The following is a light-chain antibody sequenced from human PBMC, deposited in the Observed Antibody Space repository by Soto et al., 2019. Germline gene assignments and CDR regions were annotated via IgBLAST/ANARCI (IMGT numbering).Light chain of an antibody. CDR1: QSVSSGD. CDR2: GAS. V-gene: IGKV3D-20*02. Sequence: EIVLTQAPGTLSLSPGERSTLSCRSSQSVSSGDLAWYQQKPGQAPRLLIYGASSRATGIPDRFSGSGSGTDFTLTISRLEPEDFAVYYCQQRSNWPPRITFGQGTRLEIK. J-gene: IGKJ5*01. CDR3: QQRSNWPPRIT.